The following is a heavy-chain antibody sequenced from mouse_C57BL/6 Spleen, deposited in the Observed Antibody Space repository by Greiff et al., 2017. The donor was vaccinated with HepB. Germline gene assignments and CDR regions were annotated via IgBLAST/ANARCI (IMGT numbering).Heavy chain of an antibody. J-gene: IGHJ1*03. Sequence: PGQGLEWIGWIYPRDGSTKYNEKFKGKATLTVDTSSSTAYMELHSLTSEDSAVYFCARGGYYYGSSYGYFGVWGTGATVTVSS. CDR2: IYPRDGST. V-gene: IGHV1-85*01. D-gene: IGHD1-1*01. CDR3: ARGGYYYGSSYGYFGV.